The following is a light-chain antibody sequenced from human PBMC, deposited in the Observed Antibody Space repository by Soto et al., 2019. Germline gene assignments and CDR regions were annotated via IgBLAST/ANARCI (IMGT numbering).Light chain of an antibody. CDR2: DAS. Sequence: DIQMTQSPSTLSASVGDRVTITCRASQSISSWLAWYQQKPGKAPKLLIYDASSLESGVPSRFIGSGSGTEVSLTISSLQPDDFATYYCQQYYSYSRTFGEGTKVEIK. J-gene: IGKJ1*01. CDR3: QQYYSYSRT. V-gene: IGKV1-5*01. CDR1: QSISSW.